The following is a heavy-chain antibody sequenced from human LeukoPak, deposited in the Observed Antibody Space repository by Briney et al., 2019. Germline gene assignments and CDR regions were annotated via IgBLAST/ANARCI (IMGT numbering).Heavy chain of an antibody. D-gene: IGHD2-21*02. Sequence: KPSETLSLTCTVSGGSIGSGSYYWSWIRQPAGKGLEWIGRIYTSGSTNYNPSLKSRVTISVDTSKNQFSLKLSSVTAADTAVYYCARTYICGGDCYSFDYWGQGTLVTVSS. CDR3: ARTYICGGDCYSFDY. J-gene: IGHJ4*02. CDR2: IYTSGST. CDR1: GGSIGSGSYY. V-gene: IGHV4-61*02.